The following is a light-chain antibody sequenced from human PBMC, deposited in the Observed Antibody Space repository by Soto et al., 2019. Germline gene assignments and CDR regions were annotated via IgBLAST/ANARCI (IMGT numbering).Light chain of an antibody. CDR2: GAS. V-gene: IGKV3-20*01. CDR3: QQYGRSPLT. Sequence: EIVLTQAPGTLSLSPGERGTLSCRASQSVSSNNLAWYQQRPGQAPRVVIYGASTRATGIPERFSGSGSGTDFTLTISRLEPEDFAVYYCQQYGRSPLTFGPGTKVDIK. CDR1: QSVSSNN. J-gene: IGKJ3*01.